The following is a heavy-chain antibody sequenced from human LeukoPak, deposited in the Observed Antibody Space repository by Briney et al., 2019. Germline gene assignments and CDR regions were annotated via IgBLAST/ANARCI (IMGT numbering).Heavy chain of an antibody. D-gene: IGHD6-19*01. CDR1: GFTFSSYA. V-gene: IGHV3-66*01. J-gene: IGHJ4*02. CDR3: ARDLKDSSGWYNGY. CDR2: IYSGGST. Sequence: GSLRLSCAASGFTFSSYAMSWVRQAPGKGLEWVSVIYSGGSTYYADSVKGRFTISRDNSKNTLYLQMNSLRAEDTAVYYCARDLKDSSGWYNGYWGQGTLVTVSS.